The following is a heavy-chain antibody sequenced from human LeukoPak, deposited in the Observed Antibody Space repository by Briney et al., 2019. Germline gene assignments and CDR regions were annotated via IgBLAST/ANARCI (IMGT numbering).Heavy chain of an antibody. Sequence: GGSLRLSCAASGFTFSTNAMSWVRQAPGKGLEWVSGISGSGGGTYYADSVKGRFTISRDNSKNTLYLQMNSLRAEDTAIYYCARDRSDNNTWYAGSHWGQGTLVTVSS. D-gene: IGHD6-13*01. CDR1: GFTFSTNA. J-gene: IGHJ4*02. CDR3: ARDRSDNNTWYAGSH. V-gene: IGHV3-23*01. CDR2: ISGSGGGT.